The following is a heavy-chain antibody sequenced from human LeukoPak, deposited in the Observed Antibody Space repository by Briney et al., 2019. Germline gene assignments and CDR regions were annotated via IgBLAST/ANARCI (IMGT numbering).Heavy chain of an antibody. J-gene: IGHJ4*02. CDR3: ARDQDRGLSRDSRLPFDY. CDR1: GGSISYYY. Sequence: PSETLSLTCTVSGGSISYYYWSWIRQPPGKGLEWIGYIYYSGSTNYNPSLKSRVTISVDTSKNQFSLKLSSVTAADTAVYYCARDQDRGLSRDSRLPFDYWGQGTLVTVSS. CDR2: IYYSGST. V-gene: IGHV4-59*12. D-gene: IGHD3-22*01.